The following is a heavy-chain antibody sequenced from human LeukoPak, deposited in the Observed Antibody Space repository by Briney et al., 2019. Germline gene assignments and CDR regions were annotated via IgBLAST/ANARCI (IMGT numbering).Heavy chain of an antibody. V-gene: IGHV1-2*02. J-gene: IGHJ4*02. Sequence: GASVKVSCKASGYTFTGYYMHWVRQAPGQGLEWMGWINPNSGGTNYAQKFQGKVTMTRDTSISTEYMELSRLRSDDTAVYYCARVRRVGATFYYFDYWGQGTLVTVSS. D-gene: IGHD1-26*01. CDR1: GYTFTGYY. CDR3: ARVRRVGATFYYFDY. CDR2: INPNSGGT.